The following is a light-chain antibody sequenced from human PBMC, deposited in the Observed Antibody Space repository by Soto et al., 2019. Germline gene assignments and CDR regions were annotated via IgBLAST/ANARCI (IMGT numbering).Light chain of an antibody. J-gene: IGKJ5*01. V-gene: IGKV3-15*01. Sequence: IVMAQCPATLSVSSGARATLSCRASQSVNSDLAWYQQKPGQAPRLLIYATSTRATGIPPRFSGSGSGTDFTLTISRLEPEDFAVYYCQQYGSSPPFGQGTRLEIK. CDR1: QSVNSD. CDR2: ATS. CDR3: QQYGSSPP.